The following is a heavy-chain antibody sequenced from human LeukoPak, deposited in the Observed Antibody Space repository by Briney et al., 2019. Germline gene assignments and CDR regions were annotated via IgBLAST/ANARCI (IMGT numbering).Heavy chain of an antibody. V-gene: IGHV1-69*06. CDR3: ARVRWFGELFSDY. CDR2: IIPIFGTA. J-gene: IGHJ4*02. Sequence: ASVKVSCKASGGTFSSYAISWVRQAPGQGLEWMGVIIPIFGTANYAQKFQGRVTITADKSTGTAYMELRSLRSDDTAVYYCARVRWFGELFSDYWGQGTLVTVSS. CDR1: GGTFSSYA. D-gene: IGHD3-10*01.